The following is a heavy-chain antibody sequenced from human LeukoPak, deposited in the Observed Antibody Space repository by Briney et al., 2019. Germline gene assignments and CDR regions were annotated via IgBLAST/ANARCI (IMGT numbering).Heavy chain of an antibody. Sequence: GRSLRLSCAASGFTFSSYGMHWVRQAPGKGLEWVAVISYDGSNKYYADSVKGRFTISRDNSKNTLYLQMNSLRAEDTAVYYCAKDVQPDPWGQGTLVTVSS. D-gene: IGHD3-10*02. CDR2: ISYDGSNK. V-gene: IGHV3-30*18. CDR1: GFTFSSYG. J-gene: IGHJ5*02. CDR3: AKDVQPDP.